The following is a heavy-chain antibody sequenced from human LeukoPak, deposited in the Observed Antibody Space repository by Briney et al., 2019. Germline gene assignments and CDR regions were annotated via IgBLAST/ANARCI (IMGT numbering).Heavy chain of an antibody. V-gene: IGHV3-30-3*01. D-gene: IGHD2-21*01. CDR3: ARDYPYCGGDCYFYYYYYMDV. J-gene: IGHJ6*03. CDR2: ISYDGSNK. Sequence: GGSLRLSCAASGFTFSSYAMHWVRQAPGKGLEWVAVISYDGSNKYYADSVKGRFTISRDNSKNTLYLQMNSLRAEDTAVYYCARDYPYCGGDCYFYYYYYMDVWGKGTTVTVSS. CDR1: GFTFSSYA.